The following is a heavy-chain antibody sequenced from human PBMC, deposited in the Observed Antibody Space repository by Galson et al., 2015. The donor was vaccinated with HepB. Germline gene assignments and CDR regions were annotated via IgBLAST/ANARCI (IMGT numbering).Heavy chain of an antibody. J-gene: IGHJ6*02. V-gene: IGHV3-13*01. CDR1: GFTFSSYD. CDR3: ARGDNYYGSGSTSLGV. D-gene: IGHD3-10*01. Sequence: SLRLSCAASGFTFSSYDMHWVRQATGKGLEWVSAIGTAGDTYYPGSVKGRFTISRENAKNSLYLQMNSLRAGDTAVYYCARGDNYYGSGSTSLGVWGQGTTVTVSS. CDR2: IGTAGDT.